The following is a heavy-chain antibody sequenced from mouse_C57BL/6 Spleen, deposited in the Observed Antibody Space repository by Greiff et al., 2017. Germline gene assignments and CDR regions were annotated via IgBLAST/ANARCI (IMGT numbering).Heavy chain of an antibody. CDR3: ARGEARDY. V-gene: IGHV1-64*01. J-gene: IGHJ4*01. CDR1: GYTFTSYW. Sequence: VQLQQPGAELVKPGASVKLSCKASGYTFTSYWMPWVKQRPGQGLEWIGMIHPNSGSTNYNEKFKSKDTLTVDKSSSTAYMQLSSLTSEDSAVYYCARGEARDYWGQGTSVTVSS. CDR2: IHPNSGST.